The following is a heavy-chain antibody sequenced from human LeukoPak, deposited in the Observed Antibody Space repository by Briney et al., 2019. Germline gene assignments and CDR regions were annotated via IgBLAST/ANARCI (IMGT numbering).Heavy chain of an antibody. Sequence: GGSLRLPCAASGFTFDDYAMHWVRQAPGKGLEWVSGISWNSGSIGYADSVKGRFTISRDNAKNSLYPQMNSLRAEDTALYYCAKGGGSGYTIDYWGQGTLVTVSS. J-gene: IGHJ4*02. CDR1: GFTFDDYA. D-gene: IGHD3-3*01. CDR3: AKGGGSGYTIDY. V-gene: IGHV3-9*01. CDR2: ISWNSGSI.